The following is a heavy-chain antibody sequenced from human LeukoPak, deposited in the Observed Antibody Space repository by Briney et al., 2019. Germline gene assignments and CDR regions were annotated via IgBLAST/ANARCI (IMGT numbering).Heavy chain of an antibody. Sequence: GGSLRLSCAASGFTFSSYAMSWVRQAPGKGLEWVSAISGSGGSTYYADSVKGRFTISRDNSKNTLYLQMNSLRAEDTAVYYCATSIAVAGARGYWGQGTLVTVSS. J-gene: IGHJ4*02. D-gene: IGHD6-19*01. CDR2: ISGSGGST. CDR1: GFTFSSYA. CDR3: ATSIAVAGARGY. V-gene: IGHV3-23*01.